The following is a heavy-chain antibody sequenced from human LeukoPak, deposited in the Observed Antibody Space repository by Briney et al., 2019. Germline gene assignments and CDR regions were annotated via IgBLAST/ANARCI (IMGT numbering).Heavy chain of an antibody. J-gene: IGHJ4*02. CDR3: AKPLIHTSGSFDY. CDR2: VSGSGGST. D-gene: IGHD1-26*01. CDR1: GFTFSSYA. Sequence: PGGSLRLSCAASGFTFSSYAMSWVRQAPGKGLEWVSAVSGSGGSTYYADSVKGRFTISRDNSKNTLYLQMNSLRAEDTAVYYSAKPLIHTSGSFDYWGQGTPVTVSS. V-gene: IGHV3-23*01.